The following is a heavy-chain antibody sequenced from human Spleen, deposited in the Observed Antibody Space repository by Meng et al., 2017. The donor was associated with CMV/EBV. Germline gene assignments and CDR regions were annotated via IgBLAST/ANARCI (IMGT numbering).Heavy chain of an antibody. V-gene: IGHV3-23*01. CDR2: ITGTTGDT. CDR1: GFTFSSYG. D-gene: IGHD3-16*01. Sequence: GESLKISCVASGFTFSSYGMTWVRQAPGKGLEWVSTITGTTGDTSYADSVKGRFTISRDNSKSTLSLQMNSLRAEDTAVYYCAPRITGYYSDAMDVWGQGTTVTVSS. CDR3: APRITGYYSDAMDV. J-gene: IGHJ6*02.